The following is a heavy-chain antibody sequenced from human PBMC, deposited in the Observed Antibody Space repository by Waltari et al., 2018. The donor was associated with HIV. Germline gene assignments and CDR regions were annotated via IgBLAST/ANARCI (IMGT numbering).Heavy chain of an antibody. V-gene: IGHV3-21*02. CDR2: ISSSSSHI. Sequence: EVRLVESGGGLVQPGGSLRLSCEASGFTFTSYSMNWVRQAPGKGLEWVSFISSSSSHIYYTDSLKGRFTISRDNAKNSLYLQMNSLRADDTAIYYCARDSPRLSGTSRFDYWGRGTLVTVSS. CDR3: ARDSPRLSGTSRFDY. D-gene: IGHD1-7*01. CDR1: GFTFTSYS. J-gene: IGHJ4*02.